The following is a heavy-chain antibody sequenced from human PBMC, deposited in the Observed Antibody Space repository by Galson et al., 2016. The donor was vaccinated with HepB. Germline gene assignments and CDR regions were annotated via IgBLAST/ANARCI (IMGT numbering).Heavy chain of an antibody. Sequence: TLSLTCTVSGGSISSGSYYWSWIRQPAGKGLEWIGRIYTSGSTNYNPSLKSRVTISVDTSKNQFSLKLSSVTAADTAVYYCAREKGIAVAGYYLINWFDPWGQGTLVTVSS. CDR1: GGSISSGSYY. CDR3: AREKGIAVAGYYLINWFDP. V-gene: IGHV4-61*02. D-gene: IGHD6-19*01. J-gene: IGHJ5*02. CDR2: IYTSGST.